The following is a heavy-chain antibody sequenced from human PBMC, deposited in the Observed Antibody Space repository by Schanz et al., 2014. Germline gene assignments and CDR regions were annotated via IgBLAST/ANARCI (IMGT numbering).Heavy chain of an antibody. CDR2: IKQEGDEK. CDR3: VRDRGFCANDICWLRYYMDV. Sequence: VQLVESGGGLVKPGGSLRLSCAASGFTFSSYYMSWIRQAPGKGLEWVASIKQEGDEKNYVDSVKGRFTISRDNAKNSLFLQMNSLRADDTAVYYCVRDRGFCANDICWLRYYMDVWGNGTTVTVSS. V-gene: IGHV3-7*01. CDR1: GFTFSSYY. D-gene: IGHD2-8*01. J-gene: IGHJ6*03.